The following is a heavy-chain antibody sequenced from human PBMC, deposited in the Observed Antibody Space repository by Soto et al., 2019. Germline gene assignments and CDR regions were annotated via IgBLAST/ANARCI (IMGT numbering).Heavy chain of an antibody. CDR2: INHSGST. CDR1: GGSFSGYY. J-gene: IGHJ6*03. Sequence: SQTLSLTYAVYGGSFSGYYWSWIRQPPGKGLEWIGEINHSGSTNYNPSLKSRVTISVDTSKNQFSLKLSSVTAADTAVYYCARAERYYYYYMDVWGKGTTVTVSS. V-gene: IGHV4-34*01. CDR3: ARAERYYYYYMDV.